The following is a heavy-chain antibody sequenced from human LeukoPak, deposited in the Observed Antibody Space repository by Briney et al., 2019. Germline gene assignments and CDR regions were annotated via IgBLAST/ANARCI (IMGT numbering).Heavy chain of an antibody. Sequence: ASVKVSCKASGYTFTGYYMHWVRQAPGQGLEWMGWINPNSGGTNYAQKFQGRVTMTRDTSISTAYMELSRLRSDDTAVYYCARDAGDILTGYSTSDYWGQGTLVTVSS. CDR1: GYTFTGYY. V-gene: IGHV1-2*02. CDR3: ARDAGDILTGYSTSDY. J-gene: IGHJ4*02. CDR2: INPNSGGT. D-gene: IGHD3-9*01.